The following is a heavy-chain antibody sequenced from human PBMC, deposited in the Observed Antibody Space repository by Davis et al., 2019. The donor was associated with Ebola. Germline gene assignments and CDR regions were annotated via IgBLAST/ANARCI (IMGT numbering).Heavy chain of an antibody. V-gene: IGHV4-38-2*01. CDR2: MYHSGST. D-gene: IGHD3-22*01. CDR1: GYSISSGYY. J-gene: IGHJ3*02. Sequence: SETLSLTCAVSGYSISSGYYWGWIRQPPEKGLEWIAIMYHSGSTYYNPSLKSRVTISVDTSKNQFSLKLSSVTAADTAVYYRARVHSSAYYLKGDAFNIWSQGTLVTVSS. CDR3: ARVHSSAYYLKGDAFNI.